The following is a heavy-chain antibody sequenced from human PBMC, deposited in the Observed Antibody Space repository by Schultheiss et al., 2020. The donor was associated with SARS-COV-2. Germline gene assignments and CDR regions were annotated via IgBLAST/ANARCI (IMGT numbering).Heavy chain of an antibody. Sequence: SQTLSLTCAVSGDYITSTNWWSWIRQSPGKGLEWIGEINYSGNTNYKSSLKSRVTISVDTSKSQFSLKVSSVTAADTAVYYCASTRGYHVRHGTDAWGQGTTVTVSS. CDR1: GDYITSTNW. CDR3: ASTRGYHVRHGTDA. D-gene: IGHD5-18*01. V-gene: IGHV4-4*02. J-gene: IGHJ6*02. CDR2: INYSGNT.